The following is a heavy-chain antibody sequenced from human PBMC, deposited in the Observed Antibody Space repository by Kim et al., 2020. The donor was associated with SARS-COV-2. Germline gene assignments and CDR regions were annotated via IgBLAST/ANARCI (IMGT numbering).Heavy chain of an antibody. CDR1: GFTFRNPH. J-gene: IGHJ4*02. CDR3: ATDPEGRRH. V-gene: IGHV3-15*01. Sequence: GGSLRLSCAASGFTFRNPHMSWVRQAPGKGLEWVARVKDKGQGGTTDYAAPVKGRFTISRDDSKNTLYLQMDNLKPEDTAVYYCATDPEGRRHWGPGTLVTVSS. CDR2: VKDKGQGGTT.